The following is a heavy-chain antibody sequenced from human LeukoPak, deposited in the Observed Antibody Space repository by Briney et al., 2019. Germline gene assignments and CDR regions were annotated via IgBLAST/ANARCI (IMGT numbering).Heavy chain of an antibody. CDR3: ARDSGPYCSSTSCHDAAFDI. CDR1: GGSISSGSYY. D-gene: IGHD2-2*01. CDR2: IYTSGST. V-gene: IGHV4-61*02. Sequence: PSQTLSLTCTVSGGSISSGSYYWSWIRQPAGKGLEWIGRIYTSGSTNYNPSLKSRVTISVDTSKNQFSLKLSSVTAADTAVYYCARDSGPYCSSTSCHDAAFDIWGQGTMVTVSS. J-gene: IGHJ3*02.